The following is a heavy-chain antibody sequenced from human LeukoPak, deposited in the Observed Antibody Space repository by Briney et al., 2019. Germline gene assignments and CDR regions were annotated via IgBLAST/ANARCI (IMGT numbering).Heavy chain of an antibody. CDR3: ARDSSLYSGYDTLDY. Sequence: GGSLRLSCAASGFTVSSNYMSWVRQAPGKGLEWVSVIYSGGSTYYADSVKGRFTISRDTSKNTLYLQMNSLRAEDTAVYFCARDSSLYSGYDTLDYWGQGTLVTVSS. CDR1: GFTVSSNY. V-gene: IGHV3-66*01. D-gene: IGHD5-12*01. CDR2: IYSGGST. J-gene: IGHJ4*02.